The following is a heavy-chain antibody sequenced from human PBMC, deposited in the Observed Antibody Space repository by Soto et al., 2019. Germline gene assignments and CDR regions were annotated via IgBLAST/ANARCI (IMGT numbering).Heavy chain of an antibody. CDR3: ARDLAGARTDAFDI. Sequence: VKVSCKASGYTFTSYAMHWVRQAPGQRLEWMGWINAGNGNTKYSQKFQGRVTITRDTSASTAYMELSSLRSEDTAVYYCARDLAGARTDAFDIWGQGTMVTVSS. CDR2: INAGNGNT. V-gene: IGHV1-3*01. J-gene: IGHJ3*02. D-gene: IGHD6-13*01. CDR1: GYTFTSYA.